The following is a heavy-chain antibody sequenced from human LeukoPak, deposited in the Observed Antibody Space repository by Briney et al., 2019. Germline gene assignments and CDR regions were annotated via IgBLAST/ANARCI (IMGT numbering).Heavy chain of an antibody. CDR1: GGSISSGDYY. J-gene: IGHJ4*02. D-gene: IGHD2-8*02. CDR3: ARSLGYCTGATCYSFDS. CDR2: IYYSGTT. V-gene: IGHV4-39*01. Sequence: ASETLSLTCTVSGGSISSGDYYWSWIRQPPGKGLEWIGIIYYSGTTYYNQSLKSRVTISVDTSKNQFSLTVNSVTAADTAVYYCARSLGYCTGATCYSFDSWGQGTLVTVSS.